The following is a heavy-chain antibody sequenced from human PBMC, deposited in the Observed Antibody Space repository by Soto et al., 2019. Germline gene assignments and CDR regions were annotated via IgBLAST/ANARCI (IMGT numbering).Heavy chain of an antibody. D-gene: IGHD3-22*01. V-gene: IGHV3-23*01. CDR3: ASGARRYYDSSGDRPWYFDL. CDR1: GVTFSSYA. J-gene: IGHJ2*01. Sequence: EVQLLESGGGLVQPGGSLRLSCAASGVTFSSYAMSWVRQAPGKGLEWVSAISGSGGSTYYADSVKGRFTISRDNSKNTLYLQMSSLRAEDTAVYYCASGARRYYDSSGDRPWYFDLWGRGTLVTVSS. CDR2: ISGSGGST.